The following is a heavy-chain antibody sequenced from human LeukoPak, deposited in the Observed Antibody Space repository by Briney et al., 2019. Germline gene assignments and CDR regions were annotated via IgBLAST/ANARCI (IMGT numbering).Heavy chain of an antibody. CDR3: AKAHTLYGHTWYFDY. D-gene: IGHD2-2*02. V-gene: IGHV4-59*08. J-gene: IGHJ4*02. Sequence: PSETLSLTCTVSGGSISSYYWSWIRQPPGKGLEWIGYIYYSGSTNYNPSLKSRVTISVDTSKNQFSLKLSSVTAADTAVYYCAKAHTLYGHTWYFDYWGQGTLVTVSS. CDR1: GGSISSYY. CDR2: IYYSGST.